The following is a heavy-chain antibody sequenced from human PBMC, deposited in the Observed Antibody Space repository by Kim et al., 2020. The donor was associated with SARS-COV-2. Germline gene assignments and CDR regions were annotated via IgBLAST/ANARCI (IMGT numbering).Heavy chain of an antibody. Sequence: IGDSGVGTHCADSVKGRFTISRDNSKSTLFLQMSSLGAEDTAIYYCEASDFWGQGALVTVSS. CDR2: IGDSGVGT. V-gene: IGHV3-23*01. CDR3: EASDF. J-gene: IGHJ4*02.